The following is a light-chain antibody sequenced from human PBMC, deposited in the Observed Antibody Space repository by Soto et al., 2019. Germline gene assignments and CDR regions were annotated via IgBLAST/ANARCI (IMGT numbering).Light chain of an antibody. CDR2: GAS. J-gene: IGKJ2*01. CDR3: QQYHNLLYD. V-gene: IGKV1-33*01. CDR1: HDITKS. Sequence: DIQLTQSPYYLSASVGDRVTITCQASHDITKSLNWYQQRPGKAPKLLIHGASSLETGVPSRFRGYVYGTYFTFTISSLQPEDIATYYCQQYHNLLYDFGQGTKLEIK.